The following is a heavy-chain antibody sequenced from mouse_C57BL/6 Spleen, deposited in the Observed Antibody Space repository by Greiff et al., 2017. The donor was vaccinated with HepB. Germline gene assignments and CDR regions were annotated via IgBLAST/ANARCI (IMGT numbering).Heavy chain of an antibody. CDR3: THSTVDHLDD. CDR2: IDPETGGT. CDR1: GYTFTDYE. J-gene: IGHJ4*01. D-gene: IGHD1-1*01. Sequence: LVESGAELVRPGASVTLSCKASGYTFTDYEMHWVKQTPVQGLEWIGAIDPETGGTDYNQKFKGKAILTADKSSSTAYMELRSLTSEDSAVYYCTHSTVDHLDDWGQGTSVTVSS. V-gene: IGHV1-15*01.